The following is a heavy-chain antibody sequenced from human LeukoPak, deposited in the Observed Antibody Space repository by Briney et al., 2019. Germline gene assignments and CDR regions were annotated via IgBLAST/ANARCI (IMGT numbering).Heavy chain of an antibody. CDR3: ARYASFRGYSSETNWFDP. V-gene: IGHV4-59*01. CDR1: GGSISSYY. CDR2: IYYSGST. Sequence: SETLSLTCTVSGGSISSYYWSWIRQPPGKGLEWIGYIYYSGSTNYNPSLKSRVTISVDTSKNQFSLKLGAVTAAHTAVYYCARYASFRGYSSETNWFDPWGQGTLVTVSS. J-gene: IGHJ5*02. D-gene: IGHD5-18*01.